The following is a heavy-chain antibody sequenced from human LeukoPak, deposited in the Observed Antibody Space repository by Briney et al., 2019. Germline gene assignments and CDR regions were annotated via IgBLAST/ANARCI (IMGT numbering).Heavy chain of an antibody. CDR3: AKAYGSGVAGQNYFDY. CDR1: GFTFNSYG. J-gene: IGHJ4*02. CDR2: ISYDGSDN. V-gene: IGHV3-30*18. Sequence: PWGSLRLSCAASGFTFNSYGMHWVRQAPGKGLEWGAVISYDGSDNYYGDSVKGRFTISRDNSENTVYLQMNSLRAEDTAVFYCAKAYGSGVAGQNYFDYWGQGTLVTVSS. D-gene: IGHD6-19*01.